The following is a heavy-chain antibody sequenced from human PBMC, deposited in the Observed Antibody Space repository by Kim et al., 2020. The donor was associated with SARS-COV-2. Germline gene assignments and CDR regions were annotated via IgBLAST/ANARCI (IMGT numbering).Heavy chain of an antibody. CDR2: IRSKAYGGTT. D-gene: IGHD3-10*01. CDR3: TRGAHGSGITLPFCY. CDR1: GFTLGDYA. V-gene: IGHV3-49*04. Sequence: GGSLRLSCTASGFTLGDYAMSWVRQAPGKGLEWVGFIRSKAYGGTTEYAASLKGRFTISRDDTKSIAYLQMNSLKTEDTAVYYCTRGAHGSGITLPFCYWGQGTLVTVSS. J-gene: IGHJ4*02.